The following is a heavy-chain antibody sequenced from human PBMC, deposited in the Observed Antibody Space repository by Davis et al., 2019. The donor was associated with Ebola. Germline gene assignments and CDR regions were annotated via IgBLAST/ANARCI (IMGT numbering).Heavy chain of an antibody. J-gene: IGHJ4*02. V-gene: IGHV3-33*06. Sequence: GESLKISCAASGFTFSSYGMHWVRQAPGKGLEWVAVIWSDGSNKYYADSVKGRFTISRDNSKNTLYLQMNSLRAEDTAVYYCAKDTRFLEWLFSDYWGQGTLVTVSS. CDR3: AKDTRFLEWLFSDY. D-gene: IGHD3-3*01. CDR1: GFTFSSYG. CDR2: IWSDGSNK.